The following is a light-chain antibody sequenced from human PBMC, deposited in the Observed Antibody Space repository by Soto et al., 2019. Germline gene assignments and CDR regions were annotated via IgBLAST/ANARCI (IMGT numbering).Light chain of an antibody. CDR1: SSDVGGYIY. V-gene: IGLV2-14*01. CDR3: VSYTASASYV. Sequence: QSALTQPASVSGSPGQSITISCTGTSSDVGGYIYVSWYQQHPGKAPKLMVYDVNNRPSGVSNRFSGSKSGNTASLTISQLQAEDEADYYCVSYTASASYVFGTGTKVTVL. CDR2: DVN. J-gene: IGLJ1*01.